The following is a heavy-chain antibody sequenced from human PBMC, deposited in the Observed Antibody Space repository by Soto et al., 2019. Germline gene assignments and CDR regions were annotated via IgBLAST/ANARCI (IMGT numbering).Heavy chain of an antibody. CDR3: AKDLVVWQDPQSDY. Sequence: PGGSLRLSCAASGFTFSSYAMSWVRQAPGKGLEWVSAISGSGGSTYYADSVKGRFTISRDNSKNTLYLQMNSLRAEDTAVYYCAKDLVVWQDPQSDYWGQGSPVTVSA. CDR1: GFTFSSYA. CDR2: ISGSGGST. D-gene: IGHD3-16*01. J-gene: IGHJ4*02. V-gene: IGHV3-23*01.